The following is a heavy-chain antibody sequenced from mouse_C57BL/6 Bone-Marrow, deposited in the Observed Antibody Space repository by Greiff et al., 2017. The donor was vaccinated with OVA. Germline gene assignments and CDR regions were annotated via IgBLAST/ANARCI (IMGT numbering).Heavy chain of an antibody. V-gene: IGHV1-19*01. CDR2: INPYNGGT. D-gene: IGHD1-1*01. CDR3: ARLGTTVVATDFDV. Sequence: VQLQQSGPVLVKPGASVKMSCKASGYTFTDYYMNWVKQSHGKSLEWIGVINPYNGGTSYNQKFKGKATLTVDKSSSTAYMELNSLTSEDSAVYYCARLGTTVVATDFDVWGTGTTVTVSS. CDR1: GYTFTDYY. J-gene: IGHJ1*03.